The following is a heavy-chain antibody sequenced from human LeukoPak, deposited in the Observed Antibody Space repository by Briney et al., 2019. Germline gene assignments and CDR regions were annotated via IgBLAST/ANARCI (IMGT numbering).Heavy chain of an antibody. V-gene: IGHV1-18*01. J-gene: IGHJ6*02. CDR2: ISAYNGNT. D-gene: IGHD3-16*01. CDR3: ARAFMITFGEDYNYYGMDV. CDR1: RYTFTSYG. Sequence: ASVKVSCKASRYTFTSYGISWVRQAPGQGLEWMEWISAYNGNTNYAQKLQGRVTMTTDTSTSTAYMELRSLRSDDTAVYYCARAFMITFGEDYNYYGMDVWGQGTTVTVSS.